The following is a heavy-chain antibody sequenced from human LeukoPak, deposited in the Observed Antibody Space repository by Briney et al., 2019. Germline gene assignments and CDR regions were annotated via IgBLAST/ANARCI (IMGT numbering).Heavy chain of an antibody. CDR3: ATARHSSGWYNAFDI. Sequence: ASVKVSCKVSGYTLPELSMHWVRQAPGKGLEWMGGFDPEDGETIYAQKFQGRVTMTEDTSTDTAYMELSSLRSEDTAVYYCATARHSSGWYNAFDIWGQGTMVTVSS. CDR2: FDPEDGET. V-gene: IGHV1-24*01. D-gene: IGHD6-19*01. CDR1: GYTLPELS. J-gene: IGHJ3*02.